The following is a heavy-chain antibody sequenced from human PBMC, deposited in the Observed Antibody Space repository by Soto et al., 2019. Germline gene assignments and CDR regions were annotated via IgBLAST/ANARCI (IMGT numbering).Heavy chain of an antibody. Sequence: GGSLRLSCAASGFTFSSYAMHWVRQAPGKGLEWVAVISYDGSNKYYADSVKGRFTISRDNSKNTLYLQMNSLRAEDTAVYYCARALVTTLDYWGQGTLVTVSS. CDR1: GFTFSSYA. CDR3: ARALVTTLDY. CDR2: ISYDGSNK. J-gene: IGHJ4*02. V-gene: IGHV3-30-3*01. D-gene: IGHD4-17*01.